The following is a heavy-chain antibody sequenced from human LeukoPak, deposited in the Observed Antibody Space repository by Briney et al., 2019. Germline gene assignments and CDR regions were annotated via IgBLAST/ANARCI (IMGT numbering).Heavy chain of an antibody. J-gene: IGHJ5*02. CDR3: ARGGDLYDFWSGYYNP. CDR2: MNPNSGNT. Sequence: GASVKVSCKASGYTFTSYDINWVRQATGQGLEWMGWMNPNSGNTGYAQKFQGRVTITRNTSICTAYMELSSLRSEDTAVYYCARGGDLYDFWSGYYNPWGQGTLVTVSS. V-gene: IGHV1-8*03. CDR1: GYTFTSYD. D-gene: IGHD3-3*01.